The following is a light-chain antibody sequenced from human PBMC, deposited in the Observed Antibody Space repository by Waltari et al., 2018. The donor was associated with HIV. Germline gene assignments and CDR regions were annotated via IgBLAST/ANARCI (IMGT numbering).Light chain of an antibody. V-gene: IGLV2-23*02. CDR3: SSYAGSSTFVI. J-gene: IGLJ2*01. CDR2: EVS. Sequence: QSAPTQPASVSRSPGHSITISCTGSNSDVGSYQHVSWYQQHSGKAPRLIIYEVSTRPSGVSNRYSASKSGKTASLTVSGLRAEDEADYYCSSYAGSSTFVIFGGGTKLTVL. CDR1: NSDVGSYQH.